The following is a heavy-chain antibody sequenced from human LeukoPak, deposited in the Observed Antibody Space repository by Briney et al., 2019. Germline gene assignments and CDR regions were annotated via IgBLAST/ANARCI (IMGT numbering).Heavy chain of an antibody. V-gene: IGHV3-11*01. CDR1: GFTFSDYY. Sequence: GGSLRLSCAASGFTFSDYYMSWIRQAPGKGLEWVSYISSSGSTIYYADSVKGRFTISRDNAKNSLYLQMNSLRAEDTAVYYCPRRLLEPYYFDYWGQGTLVTVSS. CDR3: PRRLLEPYYFDY. D-gene: IGHD3-3*01. J-gene: IGHJ4*02. CDR2: ISSSGSTI.